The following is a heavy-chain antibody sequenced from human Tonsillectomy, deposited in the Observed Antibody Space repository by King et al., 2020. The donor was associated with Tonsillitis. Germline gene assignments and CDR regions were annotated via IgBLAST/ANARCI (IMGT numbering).Heavy chain of an antibody. CDR3: VRHSSGWYETSFDH. Sequence: QLQESGPGLGKPSATLSLTCTVSGGSTSSSSYYWGWICQPQGKGLEWMGSIYYSGTTYNNPPLKSRVTISVDTSKNQLSLKLSSVTAADTAVYYCVRHSSGWYETSFDHWGQGTLVTVSS. J-gene: IGHJ4*02. CDR2: IYYSGTT. CDR1: GGSTSSSSYY. V-gene: IGHV4-39*01. D-gene: IGHD6-19*01.